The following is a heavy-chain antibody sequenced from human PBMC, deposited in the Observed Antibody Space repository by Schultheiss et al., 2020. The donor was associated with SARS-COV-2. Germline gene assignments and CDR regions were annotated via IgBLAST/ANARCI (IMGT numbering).Heavy chain of an antibody. D-gene: IGHD5-24*01. CDR2: IKQDGSVK. CDR3: VKEGEEMGTS. CDR1: GFTVRSNY. J-gene: IGHJ4*02. V-gene: IGHV3-7*03. Sequence: GGSLRLSCAASGFTVRSNYMSWVRQAPGKGLQWVANIKQDGSVKHYVASVRGRFIASRDNAKNSLDLQMNSLRVDDTAVYYCVKEGEEMGTSWGQGTLVTVSS.